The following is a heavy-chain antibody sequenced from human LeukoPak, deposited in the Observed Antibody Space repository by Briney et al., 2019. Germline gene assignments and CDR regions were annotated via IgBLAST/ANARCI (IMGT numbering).Heavy chain of an antibody. J-gene: IGHJ4*02. V-gene: IGHV3-49*03. Sequence: GGSLRLSCAASGFTFGDYAMSWFRQAPGKGLEWVGFIRSKAYGGTTEYAASVKGRFTISRDDSKSIAYLQMNSLKTEDTAVYYCTRDLYYYDSSGYYEGSKSFDYWGQGTLVTVSS. D-gene: IGHD3-22*01. CDR3: TRDLYYYDSSGYYEGSKSFDY. CDR1: GFTFGDYA. CDR2: IRSKAYGGTT.